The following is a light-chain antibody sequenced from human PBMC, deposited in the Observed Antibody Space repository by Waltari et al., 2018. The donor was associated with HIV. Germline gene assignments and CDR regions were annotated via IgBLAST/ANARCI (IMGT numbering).Light chain of an antibody. J-gene: IGKJ2*01. V-gene: IGKV2-24*01. Sequence: DIVLAQSPLSSPVTLGQPASIPCRSSQSLVHSDGTTCLNWLQQRPGQPPRLLIYKISKRFSGVPDRFSGSGAGTDFTLQISRAELEDVGVYYCMQTTEFPYTFGQGTKLEIK. CDR3: MQTTEFPYT. CDR1: QSLVHSDGTTC. CDR2: KIS.